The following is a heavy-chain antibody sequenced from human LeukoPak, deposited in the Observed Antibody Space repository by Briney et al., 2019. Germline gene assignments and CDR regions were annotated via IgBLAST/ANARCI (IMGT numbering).Heavy chain of an antibody. CDR2: FYNSGST. Sequence: SETLSLTCTVSGGSISSSSYYWGWIRQPPGQGLEWMGSFYNSGSTYYNPSLKSRVTISGDTSKNHFSLSLSSVPAADTAVYYGARRSGSWYYFDDGGQGTLVTVSS. CDR1: GGSISSSSYY. CDR3: ARRSGSWYYFDD. J-gene: IGHJ4*02. D-gene: IGHD6-13*01. V-gene: IGHV4-39*01.